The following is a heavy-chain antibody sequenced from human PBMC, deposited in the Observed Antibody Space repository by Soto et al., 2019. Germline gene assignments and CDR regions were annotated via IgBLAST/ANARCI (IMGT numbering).Heavy chain of an antibody. CDR1: GYTFTGYY. J-gene: IGHJ6*02. CDR3: ARDYVWGSYRNPYGMDV. Sequence: ASVKVSCKASGYTFTGYYMHWVRQAPGQGLEWMGWTNPNSGGTNYAQKFQGRVTMTRDTSISTAYMELSRLRSDDTAVYYCARDYVWGSYRNPYGMDVWGQGTTVTVSS. V-gene: IGHV1-2*02. CDR2: TNPNSGGT. D-gene: IGHD3-16*02.